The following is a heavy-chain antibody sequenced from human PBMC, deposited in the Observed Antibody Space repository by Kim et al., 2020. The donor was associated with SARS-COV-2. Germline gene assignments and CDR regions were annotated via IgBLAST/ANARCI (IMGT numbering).Heavy chain of an antibody. D-gene: IGHD1-1*01. CDR2: VYYIGCT. CDR1: DDSIRSSTYH. CDR3: ARRGITGSPSWFDP. V-gene: IGHV4-39*01. J-gene: IGHJ5*02. Sequence: SETLSLTCTVSDDSIRSSTYHWAWIRQPPGKGLEWIGTVYYIGCTYYNPSLKSRVTISVDTSKRQFSLKMTYVTAADTAVYYCARRGITGSPSWFDPWG.